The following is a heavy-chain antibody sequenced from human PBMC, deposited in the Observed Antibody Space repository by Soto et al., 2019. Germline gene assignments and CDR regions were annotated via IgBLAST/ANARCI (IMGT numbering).Heavy chain of an antibody. CDR1: GYTFTNYG. V-gene: IGHV1-18*04. D-gene: IGHD3-10*01. J-gene: IGHJ4*02. CDR2: ISTYSGQT. Sequence: QVQLVQSGAEVKEPGASVKVSCKSSGYTFTNYGISWVRQAPGQGLEWMGWISTYSGQTDFAQRFQGRVTMATDTSKTTAYMELRSLTSDDTAVYYCAREEYREVDHWGQGTLVTVSS. CDR3: AREEYREVDH.